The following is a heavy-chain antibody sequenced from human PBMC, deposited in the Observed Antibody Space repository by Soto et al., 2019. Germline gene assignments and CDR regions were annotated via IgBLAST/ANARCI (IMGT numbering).Heavy chain of an antibody. Sequence: SETLSVTCTVSGGSISKSGYFWSWIRQHPGKGLEWIGYIYDSGSTYYNPSLKSRVSLSVDTSKNQFSLNLTSVTAADTAMYYCARSSRSYFDYWGQGTLVTVSS. CDR1: GGSISKSGYF. V-gene: IGHV4-31*03. CDR3: ARSSRSYFDY. CDR2: IYDSGST. J-gene: IGHJ4*02.